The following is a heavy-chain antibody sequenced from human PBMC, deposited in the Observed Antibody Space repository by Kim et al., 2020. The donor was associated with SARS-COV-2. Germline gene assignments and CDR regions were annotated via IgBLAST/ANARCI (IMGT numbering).Heavy chain of an antibody. D-gene: IGHD3-9*01. Sequence: DSVKGRFTISRDNAKNSLYLQMNSLRAEDTAVYYCARDSIFDYDISPPGYWGQGTLVTVSS. J-gene: IGHJ4*02. CDR3: ARDSIFDYDISPPGY. V-gene: IGHV3-11*04.